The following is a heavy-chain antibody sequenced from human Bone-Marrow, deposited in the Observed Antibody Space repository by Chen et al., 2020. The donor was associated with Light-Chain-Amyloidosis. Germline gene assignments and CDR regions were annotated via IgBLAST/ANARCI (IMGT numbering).Heavy chain of an antibody. V-gene: IGHV3-21*01. CDR2: ISVSSNYI. J-gene: IGHJ6*02. Sequence: EVQLVESGGGLVNPGGSLRLSCAASGFAFSSYDMNWVRQAPGKGLEWGSCISVSSNYIYYADSVRGRFTISRDNAENALYLQMNSLRVEDTAVYYCARSTSRDYNYFYGMDVWGQGTTVTVSS. D-gene: IGHD2-2*01. CDR1: GFAFSSYD. CDR3: ARSTSRDYNYFYGMDV.